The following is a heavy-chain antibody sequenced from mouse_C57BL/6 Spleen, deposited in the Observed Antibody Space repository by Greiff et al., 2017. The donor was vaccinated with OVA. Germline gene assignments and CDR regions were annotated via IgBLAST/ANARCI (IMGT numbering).Heavy chain of an antibody. V-gene: IGHV5-17*01. Sequence: EVQRVESGGGLVKPGGSLKLSCAASGFTFSDDGMHWVRQAPEKGLEWVAYISSGSSTIYYADTVKGRFTISRDNAKNTLFLQMTSLRSEDTAMYYCARDYSGYAMDYWGQGTSVTVSS. CDR2: ISSGSSTI. CDR3: ARDYSGYAMDY. J-gene: IGHJ4*01. CDR1: GFTFSDDG. D-gene: IGHD1-1*02.